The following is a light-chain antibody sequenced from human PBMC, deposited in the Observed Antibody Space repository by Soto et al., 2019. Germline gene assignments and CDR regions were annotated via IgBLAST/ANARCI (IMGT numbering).Light chain of an antibody. Sequence: QSVLTQPASVSGSPGQSITISCTGTSSDVGAYNTVSWYQQHPGKAPKLMIYQVSNRPSGVSNRFSGSKSGNTASLTISGLQAEDEADYYCSSYTSSTTLLFGGGTKVTVL. J-gene: IGLJ2*01. CDR2: QVS. CDR3: SSYTSSTTLL. CDR1: SSDVGAYNT. V-gene: IGLV2-14*01.